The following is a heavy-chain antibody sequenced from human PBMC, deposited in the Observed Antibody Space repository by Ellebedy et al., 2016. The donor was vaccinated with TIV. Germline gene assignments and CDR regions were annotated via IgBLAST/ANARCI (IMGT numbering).Heavy chain of an antibody. CDR3: ATDRMVRGVPLDY. Sequence: ASVKVSCKASGYNFIDYGISWVRQAPGQGLEWMGWISTYNGNTNYAQKVQGRITMTTDTSTSTAYMELRSLRSDDTAVYYCATDRMVRGVPLDYWGQGTLVAVSS. V-gene: IGHV1-18*01. D-gene: IGHD3-10*01. J-gene: IGHJ4*02. CDR2: ISTYNGNT. CDR1: GYNFIDYG.